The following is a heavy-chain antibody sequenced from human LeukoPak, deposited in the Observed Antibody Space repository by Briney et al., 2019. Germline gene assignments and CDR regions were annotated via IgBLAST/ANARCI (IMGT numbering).Heavy chain of an antibody. V-gene: IGHV7-4-1*02. CDR2: INTNTGNP. Sequence: ASVKVSCKASGYTFTSYAMNWVRQAPGQGLEWMGWINTNTGNPTYAQGFTGRFVFSLDTSVSTAYLQISSLKAEDTAVYYCARGDSITMIVGWLEKDYWGQGTLVTVSS. CDR1: GYTFTSYA. D-gene: IGHD3-22*01. CDR3: ARGDSITMIVGWLEKDY. J-gene: IGHJ4*02.